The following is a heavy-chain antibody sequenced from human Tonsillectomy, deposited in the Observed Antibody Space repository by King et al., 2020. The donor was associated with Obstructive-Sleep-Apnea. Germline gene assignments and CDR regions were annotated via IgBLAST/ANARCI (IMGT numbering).Heavy chain of an antibody. V-gene: IGHV4-39*07. D-gene: IGHD4/OR15-4a*01. J-gene: IGHJ4*02. CDR1: GGSISSSSYY. Sequence: QLQESGPGLVKPSETLSLTCTVSGGSISSSSYYWGWIRQPPGKGLEWIGSIYYSGSTYYNPSLKSQVTISLVTSKNQFSLMLSSVTAADTAVYYCARDGGQSTLVAPFDYWGQGTLVTVSS. CDR2: IYYSGST. CDR3: ARDGGQSTLVAPFDY.